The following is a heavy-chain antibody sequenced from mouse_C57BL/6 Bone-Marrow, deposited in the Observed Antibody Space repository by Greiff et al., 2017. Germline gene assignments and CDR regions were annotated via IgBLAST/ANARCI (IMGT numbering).Heavy chain of an antibody. CDR1: GFNIKDYY. CDR2: IDPEDGDT. J-gene: IGHJ1*03. V-gene: IGHV14-1*01. Sequence: EVQLKQSGAELVRPGASVKLSCTASGFNIKDYYMHWVKQRPEQGLEWIGMIDPEDGDTEYAPKFQGKATMTADTSSNTAYLQLSSLTSEDTAVYYCTTWGLYGPNWDFGVWGTGTTVTVSA. D-gene: IGHD1-1*02. CDR3: TTWGLYGPNWDFGV.